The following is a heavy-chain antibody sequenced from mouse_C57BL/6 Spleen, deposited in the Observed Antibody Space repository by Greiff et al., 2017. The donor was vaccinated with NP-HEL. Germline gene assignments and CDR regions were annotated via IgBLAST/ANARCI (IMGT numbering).Heavy chain of an antibody. CDR2: IYPGDGDT. Sequence: QVQLQQSGPELVKPGASVKISCKASGYAFSSSWMNWVKQRPGKGLEWIGRIYPGDGDTNYNGKFKGKATLTADKSSSTAYMHLSSLTSEDSAVYFCAYHYYGSSYAMDYWGQGTSVTVSS. CDR1: GYAFSSSW. D-gene: IGHD1-1*01. V-gene: IGHV1-82*01. J-gene: IGHJ4*01. CDR3: AYHYYGSSYAMDY.